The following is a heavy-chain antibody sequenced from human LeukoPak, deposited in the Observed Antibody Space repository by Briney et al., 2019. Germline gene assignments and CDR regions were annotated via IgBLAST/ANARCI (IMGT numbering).Heavy chain of an antibody. CDR3: ARALGAVAGPVVY. CDR2: ISSSSSYI. D-gene: IGHD6-19*01. Sequence: GGSLRLSCAASGFTFSSYSMNWVRQAPGKGLEWVSSISSSSSYIYYADSMKGRFTISRDNAKNSLYLQMNSLRAEDTAVYYCARALGAVAGPVVYWGQGTLVTVSS. V-gene: IGHV3-21*01. CDR1: GFTFSSYS. J-gene: IGHJ4*02.